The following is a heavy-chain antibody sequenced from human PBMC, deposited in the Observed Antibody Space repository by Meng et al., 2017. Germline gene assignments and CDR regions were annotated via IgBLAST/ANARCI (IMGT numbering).Heavy chain of an antibody. CDR2: INAGNGNT. CDR1: GYTFTSYA. Sequence: ASVKVSCKASGYTFTSYAMHWVRQAPGQRLEWMGWINAGNGNTKYSQKFQGRVTITRDTSASTAYMELSSLRSEDTAVYYCARDRVVGATSWFDPWGQGTLVTVSS. CDR3: ARDRVVGATSWFDP. V-gene: IGHV1-3*01. J-gene: IGHJ5*02. D-gene: IGHD1-26*01.